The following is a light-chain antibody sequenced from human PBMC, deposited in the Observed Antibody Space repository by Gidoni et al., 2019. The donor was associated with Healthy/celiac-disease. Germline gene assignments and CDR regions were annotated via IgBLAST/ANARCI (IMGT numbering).Light chain of an antibody. V-gene: IGKV3-11*01. J-gene: IGKJ1*01. CDR1: QSVSSY. CDR3: QQRSNWPS. Sequence: IVLTQSPATLSLSPGESATLSCRASQSVSSYLAWYQQKPGQAPRLLIYDASNRATGIPARFSGSGSGTDFTLTISSLEPEDFAVYYCQQRSNWPSFGQGTKVEIK. CDR2: DAS.